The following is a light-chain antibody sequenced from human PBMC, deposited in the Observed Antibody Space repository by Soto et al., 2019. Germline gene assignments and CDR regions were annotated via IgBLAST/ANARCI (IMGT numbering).Light chain of an antibody. J-gene: IGKJ1*01. Sequence: EIVLTQSPATLYLSPGERATLSCRASQSVSSYLAWYQQKPDQAPRLLIYDASNRATGIPARFSGSGSGTDFTLTISSLEPEDFAVYYCQRHNSWPPTWTFGQGTKVEI. V-gene: IGKV3-11*01. CDR3: QRHNSWPPTWT. CDR1: QSVSSY. CDR2: DAS.